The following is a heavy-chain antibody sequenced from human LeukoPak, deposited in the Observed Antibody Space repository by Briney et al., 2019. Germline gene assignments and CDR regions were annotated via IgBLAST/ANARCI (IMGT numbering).Heavy chain of an antibody. CDR2: IRSSSET. D-gene: IGHD5-12*01. CDR3: ARDAGNSGYGCDL. V-gene: IGHV3-48*01. J-gene: IGHJ5*02. CDR1: GFIFSQYS. Sequence: GGSLRLSCAASGFIFSQYSMNWVRQAPGKGLEWVSHIRSSSETFYADSVKGRFTVSRDNARNSLYLQMNNLRGEDTAIYYCARDAGNSGYGCDLWGQGTLVTVSS.